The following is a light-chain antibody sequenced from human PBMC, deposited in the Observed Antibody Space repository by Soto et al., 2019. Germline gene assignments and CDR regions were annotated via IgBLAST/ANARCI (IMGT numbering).Light chain of an antibody. CDR1: QSVSSN. CDR2: DAS. Sequence: EIVLTQSHATLSASLGDRVPIXCLASQSVSSNLAWYQQKPGQAPRLLIYDASAGATGIPARFSGSGSGTEFTLTISSLQSEDFAVYYCQQYYDWPLWTFGQGTKVDIK. V-gene: IGKV3-15*01. CDR3: QQYYDWPLWT. J-gene: IGKJ1*01.